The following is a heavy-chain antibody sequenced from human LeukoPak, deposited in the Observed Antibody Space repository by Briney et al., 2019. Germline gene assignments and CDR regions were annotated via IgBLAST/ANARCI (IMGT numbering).Heavy chain of an antibody. J-gene: IGHJ4*02. D-gene: IGHD4-17*01. Sequence: SETLSLTCTVSGGSISSYYWSWIRQPPGKGLEWIGYIYYSGSTNYSPSLKSRVTISVDTSKNQFSLKLSSVTAADTAVYYCARFPGPPAPKNYGDKTGDNYWGQGTLVTVSS. V-gene: IGHV4-59*01. CDR3: ARFPGPPAPKNYGDKTGDNY. CDR1: GGSISSYY. CDR2: IYYSGST.